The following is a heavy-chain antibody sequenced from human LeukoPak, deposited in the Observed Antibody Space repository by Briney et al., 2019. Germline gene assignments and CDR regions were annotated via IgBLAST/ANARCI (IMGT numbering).Heavy chain of an antibody. J-gene: IGHJ4*02. Sequence: PGRSLRLSCAASGFTFSSYGMHWVRQAPGKGLEWVAVIWYDGSNKYYADSVKGRFTISRDNSKNTLYLQMNSLRAEDTAVYYCARDEAGYSSGREDYWGQGTLVTVSS. V-gene: IGHV3-30*19. D-gene: IGHD6-19*01. CDR3: ARDEAGYSSGREDY. CDR2: IWYDGSNK. CDR1: GFTFSSYG.